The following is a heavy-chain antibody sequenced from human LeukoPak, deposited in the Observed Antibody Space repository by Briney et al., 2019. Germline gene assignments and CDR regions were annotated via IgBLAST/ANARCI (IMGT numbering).Heavy chain of an antibody. J-gene: IGHJ4*02. Sequence: SETLSLTCAVYGGSFSGYYWSWIRQPPGKGLEWIGEINHSGSTNYNPSLKSRVTISVDTSKNQFSLKLSSVTAADTAVYYCARGLLRAVAGTIGYWGQGTLVTVSS. D-gene: IGHD6-19*01. CDR1: GGSFSGYY. CDR3: ARGLLRAVAGTIGY. V-gene: IGHV4-34*01. CDR2: INHSGST.